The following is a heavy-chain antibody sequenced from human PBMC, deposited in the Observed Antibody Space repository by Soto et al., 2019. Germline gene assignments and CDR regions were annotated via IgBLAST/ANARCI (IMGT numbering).Heavy chain of an antibody. D-gene: IGHD2-2*01. CDR3: AKQVVHHTNGFDI. J-gene: IGHJ3*02. V-gene: IGHV3-30*18. Sequence: QVQLVESGGGVVQPGASLTLSCAASGFTFSSYGIHWVRQAPGKGLEWVAVISYDGTNRYFADAVKGRFTISRDNSKNTLYLQMTSLRAEDTAVYHGAKQVVHHTNGFDIWGQGTMVTVSS. CDR2: ISYDGTNR. CDR1: GFTFSSYG.